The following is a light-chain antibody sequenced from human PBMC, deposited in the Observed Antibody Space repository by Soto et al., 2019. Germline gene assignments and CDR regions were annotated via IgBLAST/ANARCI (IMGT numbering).Light chain of an antibody. CDR2: GAS. CDR3: QQYEASPWT. Sequence: EIVLTQSPGTLSLSPGERATLSCRASQSVSSSYLAWYQQKPGQAPRLLIYGASSRATGIPDRFSGSGSGTDFTLSISRVEPEDFGVYYCQQYEASPWTFGQGTKVDIK. V-gene: IGKV3-20*01. CDR1: QSVSSSY. J-gene: IGKJ1*01.